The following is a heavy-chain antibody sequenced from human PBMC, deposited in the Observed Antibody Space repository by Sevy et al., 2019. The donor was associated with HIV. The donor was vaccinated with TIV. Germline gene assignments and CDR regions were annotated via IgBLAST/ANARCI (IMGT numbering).Heavy chain of an antibody. Sequence: ASVKVSCKVSRYSLSEISMHWVRQAPGKGLEWMGGFDPEDGETIYAQKFQGRVTMTQDTSTDTAYMELRRLTSEDTAVYYCATLDFWSDHPFYGTDVWGQGTTVTVSS. CDR3: ATLDFWSDHPFYGTDV. D-gene: IGHD3-3*01. J-gene: IGHJ6*02. CDR1: RYSLSEIS. CDR2: FDPEDGET. V-gene: IGHV1-24*01.